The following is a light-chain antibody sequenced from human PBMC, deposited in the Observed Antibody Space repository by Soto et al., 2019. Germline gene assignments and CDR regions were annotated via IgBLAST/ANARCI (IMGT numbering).Light chain of an antibody. V-gene: IGLV2-8*01. J-gene: IGLJ2*01. CDR2: EVT. CDR1: SSDVGGYDY. CDR3: QSYDSSLSGVV. Sequence: QSALTQPPSASGSPGQSVTISCTGTSSDVGGYDYVSWYQQRPGKAPKLLIHEVTKRPSGVPDRFSGSKSDTSASLAITGLQAEDEADYYCQSYDSSLSGVVFGGGTKVTVL.